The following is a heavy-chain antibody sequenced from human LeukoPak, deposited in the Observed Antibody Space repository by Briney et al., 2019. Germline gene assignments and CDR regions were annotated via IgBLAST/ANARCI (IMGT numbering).Heavy chain of an antibody. CDR1: GFTFSNYA. J-gene: IGHJ4*02. D-gene: IGHD3-9*01. CDR2: ISTGGAGT. V-gene: IGHV3-23*01. CDR3: AKRGSALRYFDF. Sequence: PGGSLRLSCAASGFTFSNYAMSWVRQAPGKGLEWVSAISTGGAGTYYADSVKGRFTISRDNSQNTLYLQMNSLRAEDTAIHYCAKRGSALRYFDFWGQGTLVTVSS.